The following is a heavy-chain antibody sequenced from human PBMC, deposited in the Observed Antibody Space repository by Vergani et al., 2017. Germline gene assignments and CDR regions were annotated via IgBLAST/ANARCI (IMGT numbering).Heavy chain of an antibody. CDR1: GGTFSSYA. CDR3: AXGEHYGSGSYYNYYYYYGMDV. V-gene: IGHV1-69*01. CDR2: IIPIFGTA. J-gene: IGHJ6*02. Sequence: QVQLVQSGAEVKKPGSSVKVSCKASGGTFSSYAISWVRQAPGQGLEWMGGIIPIFGTANYAQKFQGRVTITADESTSTAYMELSSLRSEDTAVYYCAXGEHYGSGSYYNYYYYYGMDVWGQGTTVTVSS. D-gene: IGHD3-10*01.